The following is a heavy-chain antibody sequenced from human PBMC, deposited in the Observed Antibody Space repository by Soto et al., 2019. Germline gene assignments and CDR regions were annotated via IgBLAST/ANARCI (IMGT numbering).Heavy chain of an antibody. CDR3: AHKGGGDRILDY. CDR1: GFSLSTSGVG. Sequence: SGPTLVNPTQTLTLTCTFSGFSLSTSGVGVGWIRQPPGKALEWLALIYWDDAKHYSPSLKSRLTITKDTSKNQVVLTMTNMDPVDTATYYWAHKGGGDRILDYWGQGTLVTVSS. D-gene: IGHD3-16*01. CDR2: IYWDDAK. V-gene: IGHV2-5*02. J-gene: IGHJ4*02.